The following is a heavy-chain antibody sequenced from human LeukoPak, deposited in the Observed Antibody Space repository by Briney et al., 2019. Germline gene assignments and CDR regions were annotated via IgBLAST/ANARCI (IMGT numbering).Heavy chain of an antibody. D-gene: IGHD5-12*01. CDR3: AREVDIVAAGVDY. J-gene: IGHJ4*02. V-gene: IGHV1-2*02. CDR2: INPNSGGT. Sequence: ASVKVSCKASGYTFTSYGISWVRQAPGQGLEWMGWINPNSGGTNYAQKFQGRVTMTRDTSISTAYMELSRLRSDDTAVYYCAREVDIVAAGVDYWGQGTLVTVSS. CDR1: GYTFTSYG.